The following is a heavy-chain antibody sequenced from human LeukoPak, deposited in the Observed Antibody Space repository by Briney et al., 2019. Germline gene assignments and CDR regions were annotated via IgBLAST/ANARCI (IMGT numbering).Heavy chain of an antibody. V-gene: IGHV5-51*01. CDR3: ARYSGGWGDY. J-gene: IGHJ4*02. D-gene: IGHD6-19*01. Sequence: GESLKISCKGSGYSFTTYWIGWARQMPGKGLEWMGIIHPGDSDPRYSPSLQGQVTISVDKSIGTAYLQWSSPKASDTAMYYCARYSGGWGDYWGQGTLVTVSS. CDR1: GYSFTTYW. CDR2: IHPGDSDP.